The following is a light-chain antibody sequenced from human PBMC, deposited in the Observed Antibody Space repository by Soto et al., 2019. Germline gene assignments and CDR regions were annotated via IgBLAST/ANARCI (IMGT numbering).Light chain of an antibody. CDR1: QGISNW. V-gene: IGKV1-12*01. CDR3: QQTNSFPLS. CDR2: ATS. J-gene: IGKJ3*01. Sequence: DIQMTQYPSSVSASVGDRVTITCRASQGISNWLAWYQQKPGKAPKLLIYATSSLQSGVPSRFAGSGSGTDFTLTVSSLHPEDCAVYYCQQTNSFPLSFRPGTKVDIK.